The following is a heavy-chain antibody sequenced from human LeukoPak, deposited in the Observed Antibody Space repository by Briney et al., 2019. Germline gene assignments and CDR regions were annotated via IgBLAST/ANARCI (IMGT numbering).Heavy chain of an antibody. V-gene: IGHV4-31*03. J-gene: IGHJ3*02. CDR3: AGDAVDAFDI. CDR1: GGSISSGGYY. CDR2: IYYSGST. Sequence: SSQTLSLTCTVSGGSISSGGYYWSWIRQHPGKGLEWIGYIYYSGSTYYNPSLKSRVTISVDTSKNQFSLKLSSVTAADTAVYYCAGDAVDAFDIWGQGTMVTVSS.